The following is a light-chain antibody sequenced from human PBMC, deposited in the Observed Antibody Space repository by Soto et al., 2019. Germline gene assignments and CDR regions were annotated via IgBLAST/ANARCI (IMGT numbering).Light chain of an antibody. CDR1: QSVSNN. Sequence: EMLMTQSPATLSVSPGERATLSCRASQSVSNNLAWYQQKPGQAPWLLIYGASTRATGIPARFSGSGSGTEFTLTISSLQSEDFAVYYCQQYKNGWTFGQGTKVDIK. V-gene: IGKV3-15*01. J-gene: IGKJ1*01. CDR2: GAS. CDR3: QQYKNGWT.